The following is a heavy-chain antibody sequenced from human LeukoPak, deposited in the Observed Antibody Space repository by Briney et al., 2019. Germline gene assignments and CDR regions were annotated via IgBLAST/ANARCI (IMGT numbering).Heavy chain of an antibody. CDR3: AVAGSGTFDI. V-gene: IGHV3-23*01. CDR2: ISTNGDST. CDR1: GLPVSSNC. D-gene: IGHD3-10*01. Sequence: GGSLRLSCAASGLPVSSNCMSWVRQAPGKGLEWVSTISTNGDSTYHADSVKGRFTISRDNSRNTLSLQMNSLRVEDTAVYYCAVAGSGTFDIWGQGTVVIVSS. J-gene: IGHJ3*02.